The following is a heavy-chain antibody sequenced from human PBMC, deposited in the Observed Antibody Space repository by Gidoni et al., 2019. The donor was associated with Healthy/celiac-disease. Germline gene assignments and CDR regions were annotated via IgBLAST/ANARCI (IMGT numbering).Heavy chain of an antibody. D-gene: IGHD3-3*01. J-gene: IGHJ3*02. CDR1: GGSISSSSYY. V-gene: IGHV4-39*07. CDR3: ARERIKGITIFGVPMGAFDI. CDR2: IYYSGST. Sequence: QLQLQESGPGLVKPSETLSLTCTVSGGSISSSSYYWGWIRQPPGKGLEWIGSIYYSGSTYYNPSLKSRVTISVDTSKNQFSLKLSSVTAADTAVYYCARERIKGITIFGVPMGAFDIWGQGTMVTVSS.